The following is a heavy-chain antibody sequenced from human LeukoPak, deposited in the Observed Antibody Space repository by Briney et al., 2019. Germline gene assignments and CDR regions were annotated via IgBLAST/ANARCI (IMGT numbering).Heavy chain of an antibody. D-gene: IGHD3-22*01. CDR3: AGHDSSGYYYYDY. CDR1: GGSISSSSYY. V-gene: IGHV4-39*07. CDR2: IYYSGST. Sequence: SETLSLTCTASGGSISSSSYYWGWIRQPPGKGLEWIGSIYYSGSTNYNPSLKSRVTISVDTSKNQFSLKLSSVTAADTAVYYCAGHDSSGYYYYDYWGQGTLVTVSS. J-gene: IGHJ4*02.